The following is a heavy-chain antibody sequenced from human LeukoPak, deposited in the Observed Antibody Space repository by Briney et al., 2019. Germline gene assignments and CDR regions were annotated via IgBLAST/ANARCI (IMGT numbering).Heavy chain of an antibody. CDR2: LSWNSGVI. CDR3: AKGIYGSGSYVDY. CDR1: GFTFSSYW. J-gene: IGHJ4*02. Sequence: GGSLRLSCAASGFTFSSYWMSWVRQAPGKGLEWVSGLSWNSGVIGYADSVKGRFTISRDNAMNSLYLQMSSLRAEDTAFYFCAKGIYGSGSYVDYWGQGTLVTVSS. V-gene: IGHV3-9*01. D-gene: IGHD3-10*01.